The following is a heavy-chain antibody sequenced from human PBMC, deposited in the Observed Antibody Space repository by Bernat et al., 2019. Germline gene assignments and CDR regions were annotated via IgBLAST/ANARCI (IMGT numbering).Heavy chain of an antibody. Sequence: EVQLVESGGGLVQPGGSLRLSCAGSGFSFSTYWMHWVRQPPGKGLVWVSRINSDGSSTSYADSVKGRFIISRDNAKNTLYLQMSSLRAEDTAVFYCARAPFYSSGWLLDDWGQGTLVTVSS. CDR1: GFSFSTYW. V-gene: IGHV3-74*02. D-gene: IGHD6-19*01. J-gene: IGHJ4*02. CDR2: INSDGSST. CDR3: ARAPFYSSGWLLDD.